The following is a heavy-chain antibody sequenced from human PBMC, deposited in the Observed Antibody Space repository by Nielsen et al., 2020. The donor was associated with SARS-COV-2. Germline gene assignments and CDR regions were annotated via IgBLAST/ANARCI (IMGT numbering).Heavy chain of an antibody. CDR2: IYYSGST. V-gene: IGHV4-59*08. CDR3: ARRGYGDYWGVFDY. CDR1: GGSISSYY. D-gene: IGHD4-17*01. Sequence: SETLSLTCTVSGGSISSYYWSWIRQPPGKGLEWIGYIYYSGSTNYNPSLKSRVTISVDTSKNQFSLKLSSVTAADTAVYYCARRGYGDYWGVFDYWGQGTLVTVSS. J-gene: IGHJ4*02.